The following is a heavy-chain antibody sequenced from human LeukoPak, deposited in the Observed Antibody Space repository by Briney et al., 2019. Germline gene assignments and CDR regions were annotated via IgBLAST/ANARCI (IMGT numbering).Heavy chain of an antibody. CDR1: GGSISSNSYY. CDR3: ARDLLGTGGDFDY. V-gene: IGHV4-39*07. CDR2: IYYSGST. D-gene: IGHD2-21*01. Sequence: SQTLSLTCTVSGGSISSNSYYSGRIRQPPGKGLEWIGSIYYSGSTNYNPSLKSRVTMSVDTSKNQFSLKLSSVTAADTAVYYCARDLLGTGGDFDYWGQGTLVTVSS. J-gene: IGHJ4*02.